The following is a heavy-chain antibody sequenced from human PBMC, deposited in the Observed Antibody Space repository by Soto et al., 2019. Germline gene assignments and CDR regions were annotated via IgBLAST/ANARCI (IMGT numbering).Heavy chain of an antibody. J-gene: IGHJ4*02. Sequence: ASVKVSCKASGYTFTNYGISWVRQAPGQGLEWMGWINTYNGNTNHAQKFQGRVTITADKSTSTAYMELSSLRSEDTAVYYCARDLGSNYYDSSGHFDYWGQGTLVTVSS. CDR2: INTYNGNT. CDR1: GYTFTNYG. CDR3: ARDLGSNYYDSSGHFDY. V-gene: IGHV1-18*01. D-gene: IGHD3-22*01.